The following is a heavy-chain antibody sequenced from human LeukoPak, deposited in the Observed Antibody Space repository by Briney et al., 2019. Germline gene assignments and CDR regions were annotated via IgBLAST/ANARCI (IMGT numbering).Heavy chain of an antibody. V-gene: IGHV3-11*04. J-gene: IGHJ4*02. D-gene: IGHD4-17*01. CDR3: ARDHRTVTTIDFDY. Sequence: GGSLRLSCAASGFTFSDYYMSWIRQAPGKGLEWVSYISSSGSTIYYADSVKGRFTISRDNAKNSLYLQMNSLRAEDTAVYYCARDHRTVTTIDFDYWGQGTLVTVSS. CDR1: GFTFSDYY. CDR2: ISSSGSTI.